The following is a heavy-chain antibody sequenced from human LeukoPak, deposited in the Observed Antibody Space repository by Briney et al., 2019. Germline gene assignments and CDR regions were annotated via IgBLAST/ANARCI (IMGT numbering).Heavy chain of an antibody. CDR3: ARGPRYCSGGRCPIPGY. Sequence: ASVKVSCKASGYTFTIYDISWVRQATGPGLEWMGLMNPNSGNTGYEQKFPGRVTMTRNTSISTAYMELSSLRSEDTAVYYCARGPRYCSGGRCPIPGYWGQGTLVTVSS. V-gene: IGHV1-8*01. CDR2: MNPNSGNT. J-gene: IGHJ4*02. D-gene: IGHD2-15*01. CDR1: GYTFTIYD.